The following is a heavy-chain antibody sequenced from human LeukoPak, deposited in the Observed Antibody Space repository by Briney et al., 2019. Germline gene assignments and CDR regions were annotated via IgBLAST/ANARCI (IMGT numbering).Heavy chain of an antibody. V-gene: IGHV4-31*03. CDR3: ARGAGEEWLFPPLH. J-gene: IGHJ4*02. Sequence: SQTLSLTCTVSGGSISSGGYYWSWIRQHPGKGLEWIGYIYYSGSTCYNPSLKSRVTISVDTSKNQFSLKLSSVTAADTAVYYCARGAGEEWLFPPLHWGQGTLVTVSS. CDR2: IYYSGST. CDR1: GGSISSGGYY. D-gene: IGHD3-3*01.